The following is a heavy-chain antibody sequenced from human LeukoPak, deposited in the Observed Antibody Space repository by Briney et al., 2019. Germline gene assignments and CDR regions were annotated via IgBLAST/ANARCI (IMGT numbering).Heavy chain of an antibody. CDR2: IIPIFGTA. CDR3: ARGMVRVYYYYMDV. J-gene: IGHJ6*03. D-gene: IGHD3-10*01. V-gene: IGHV1-69*05. CDR1: GGTFSSYA. Sequence: GASVKVSCKASGGTFSSYAISWVRQAPGQGLEWMGGIIPIFGTANYAQKFQGRVTITTDESTSTAYMELSSLRSEDTAVYYCARGMVRVYYYYMDVWGKGTTVTVSS.